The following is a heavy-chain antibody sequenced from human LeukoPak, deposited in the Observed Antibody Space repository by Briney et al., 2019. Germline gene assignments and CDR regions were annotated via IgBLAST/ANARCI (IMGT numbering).Heavy chain of an antibody. V-gene: IGHV4-59*01. CDR2: VHYSGST. Sequence: PSETLSLTCNVSGGSISSYYWNWIRQPPGKGLEWIGYVHYSGSTNYNPSLKSRVTISVDTSKNQFSLKLSSVTAADTAVYYCARARRYSSGWYGDYYFDYWGQGTLVAVSS. D-gene: IGHD6-19*01. J-gene: IGHJ4*02. CDR3: ARARRYSSGWYGDYYFDY. CDR1: GGSISSYY.